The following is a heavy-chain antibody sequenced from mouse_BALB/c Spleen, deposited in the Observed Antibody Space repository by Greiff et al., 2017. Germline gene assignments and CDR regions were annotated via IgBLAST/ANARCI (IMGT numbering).Heavy chain of an antibody. CDR3: AGYDYESEYAMDY. J-gene: IGHJ4*01. CDR2: ISYDGSN. V-gene: IGHV3-6*02. CDR1: GYSITSGYY. Sequence: EVKLQESGPGLVKPSQSLSLTCSVTGYSITSGYYWNWIRQFPGNKLEWMGYISYDGSNNYNPSLKNRISITRDTSKNQFFLKLNSVTTEDTATYYCAGYDYESEYAMDYWGQGTSVTVSS. D-gene: IGHD2-4*01.